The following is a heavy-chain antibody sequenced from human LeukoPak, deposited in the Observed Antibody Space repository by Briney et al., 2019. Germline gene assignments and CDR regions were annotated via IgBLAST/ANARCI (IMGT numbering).Heavy chain of an antibody. CDR1: GGSFSGYY. D-gene: IGHD1-14*01. CDR2: ITHSGNT. V-gene: IGHV4-34*01. Sequence: SETLSLTCAVYGGSFSGYYWSWIRQSPEKGLEWIGEITHSGNTNYNPSLKSRVTISIDTARNQFSLRVNSMTAADTAVYYCARHRRAVTGTKIDYWGQGTQVIVSS. J-gene: IGHJ4*02. CDR3: ARHRRAVTGTKIDY.